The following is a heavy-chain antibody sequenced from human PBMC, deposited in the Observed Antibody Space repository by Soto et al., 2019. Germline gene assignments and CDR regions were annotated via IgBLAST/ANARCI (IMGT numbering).Heavy chain of an antibody. J-gene: IGHJ3*02. CDR3: ARVWGGAFDI. CDR2: IFYSGST. D-gene: IGHD3-10*01. CDR1: GGSISSSSYY. Sequence: SETLSLTCTVSGGSISSSSYYWGWIRQPPGKGLEWIGSIFYSGSTYYNPSLNSRVTISVDTSKNQFSLKLSSVTAADTAVYYCARVWGGAFDIWGQGTMVT. V-gene: IGHV4-39*07.